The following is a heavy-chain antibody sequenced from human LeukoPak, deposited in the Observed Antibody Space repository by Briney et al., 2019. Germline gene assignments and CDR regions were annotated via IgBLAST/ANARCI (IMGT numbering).Heavy chain of an antibody. CDR2: ISSSGSTI. V-gene: IGHV3-11*04. Sequence: GGSLRLSCAASGFTVSNNYMNWVRQAPGKGLEWVSYISSSGSTIYYADSVKGRFTISRDNAKNSLYLQMNSLRAEDTAVYYCAELGITVIGGVWGKGTTVTISS. CDR1: GFTVSNNY. D-gene: IGHD3-10*02. CDR3: AELGITVIGGV. J-gene: IGHJ6*04.